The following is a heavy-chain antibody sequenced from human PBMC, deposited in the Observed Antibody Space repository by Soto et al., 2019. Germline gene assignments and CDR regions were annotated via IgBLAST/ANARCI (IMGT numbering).Heavy chain of an antibody. D-gene: IGHD1-20*01. Sequence: EVQLVESGGGVVRPGGSLRLSCAASGFTFDDYGMSWVRQTPGKGLEWVSGINWNGGSTGYADSVKGRFTISRDNAKNSLHLQMISLRAEDTALYYCARSFQPSITGTWGFWGQGTLVTVSS. CDR1: GFTFDDYG. J-gene: IGHJ4*02. CDR2: INWNGGST. CDR3: ARSFQPSITGTWGF. V-gene: IGHV3-20*04.